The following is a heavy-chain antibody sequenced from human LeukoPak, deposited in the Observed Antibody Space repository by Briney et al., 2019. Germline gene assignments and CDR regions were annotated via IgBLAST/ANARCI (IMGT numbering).Heavy chain of an antibody. CDR1: GFTFDDYG. D-gene: IGHD1-26*01. CDR3: AKRGRRIVGATELDY. J-gene: IGHJ4*02. V-gene: IGHV3-20*04. CDR2: IDRNGDST. Sequence: GGSLRLSCAASGFTFDDYGMSWVRQAPGKGLEWVSGIDRNGDSTGYADSVEGRFTISRDNAKNSLYLQMDSLRAEDTAVYYCAKRGRRIVGATELDYWGQGTLVTVSS.